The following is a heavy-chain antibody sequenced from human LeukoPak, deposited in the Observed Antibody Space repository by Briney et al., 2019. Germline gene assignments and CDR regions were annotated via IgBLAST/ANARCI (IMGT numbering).Heavy chain of an antibody. Sequence: GGSLRLSCAASGFTFSSYWMHWVRQAPGKGLVWVSRINSNGSSISYADSVKGRFTISRDNAKNKLYLQMNSLRAEDTAVYYCARGGIYSYKLFDYWGQGTLVTVSS. J-gene: IGHJ4*02. CDR1: GFTFSSYW. CDR3: ARGGIYSYKLFDY. CDR2: INSNGSSI. V-gene: IGHV3-74*01. D-gene: IGHD5-18*01.